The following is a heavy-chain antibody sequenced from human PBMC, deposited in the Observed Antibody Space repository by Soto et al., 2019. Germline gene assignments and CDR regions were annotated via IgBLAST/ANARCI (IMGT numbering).Heavy chain of an antibody. D-gene: IGHD6-19*01. CDR1: GFTFSSYG. CDR3: ARDGSSGWYSPGTDFDY. J-gene: IGHJ4*02. CDR2: IWYDGSNK. V-gene: IGHV3-33*01. Sequence: GGSLRLSCAASGFTFSSYGMHWVRQAPGKGLEWVAVIWYDGSNKYYADSVKGRFTISRDNSKNTLYLQMNSLRAEDTAVYYCARDGSSGWYSPGTDFDYWGQGTLVTVSS.